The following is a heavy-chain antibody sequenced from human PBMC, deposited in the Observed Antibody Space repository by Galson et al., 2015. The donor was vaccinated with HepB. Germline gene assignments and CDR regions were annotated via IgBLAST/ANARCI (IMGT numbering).Heavy chain of an antibody. CDR3: ARLRVDSSGYYPFDY. D-gene: IGHD3-22*01. J-gene: IGHJ4*02. Sequence: PGKGLEYIGFIYYSGNTDYNPSLKSRVTISVDTSKNQISLKMSSVTAADTAVYYCARLRVDSSGYYPFDYWGQGTLVTVSS. CDR2: IYYSGNT. V-gene: IGHV4-61*07.